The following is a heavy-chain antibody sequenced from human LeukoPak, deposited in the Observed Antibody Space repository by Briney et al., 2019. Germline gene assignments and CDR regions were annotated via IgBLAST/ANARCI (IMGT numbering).Heavy chain of an antibody. CDR3: ASGPSKDIVAVPAAIYNWFDP. D-gene: IGHD2-2*02. V-gene: IGHV1-69*13. J-gene: IGHJ5*02. CDR2: IIPIFGTA. Sequence: ASVKVSCKASGGTFSSYAISWVRQAPGQGLEWMGGIIPIFGTANYAQKFQGRVTITADESTSTAYMELSSLRSEDTAVYYCASGPSKDIVAVPAAIYNWFDPWGQGTLVTVSS. CDR1: GGTFSSYA.